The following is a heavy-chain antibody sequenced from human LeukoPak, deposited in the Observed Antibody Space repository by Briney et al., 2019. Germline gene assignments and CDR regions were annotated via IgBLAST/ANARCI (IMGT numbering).Heavy chain of an antibody. J-gene: IGHJ4*02. Sequence: GGSLRLSCAASGFTFTSYSMNWVRQAPGKGLEWVSTISGGGGSTYYADSVKGRFTISRDNSKNTLYLQVNSLRAEDTAVYYCATDRGWRTSGYYLYYFEYWGQGTLVTYSS. CDR3: ATDRGWRTSGYYLYYFEY. CDR1: GFTFTSYS. CDR2: ISGGGGST. V-gene: IGHV3-23*01. D-gene: IGHD3-3*01.